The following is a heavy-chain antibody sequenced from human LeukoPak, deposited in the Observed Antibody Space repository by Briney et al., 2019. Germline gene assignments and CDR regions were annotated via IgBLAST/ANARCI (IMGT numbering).Heavy chain of an antibody. CDR2: MNPNSGNT. V-gene: IGHV1-8*01. J-gene: IGHJ5*02. D-gene: IGHD3-22*01. Sequence: ASVKVSCKASGYTFTSYDINWVRQATGQGLEWMGWMNPNSGNTGYAQKFQGRVTTTGDTSISTAYMELSSLRSDDTAVYYCARMHYYDSSGLNWFDPWGQGTLVTVSS. CDR1: GYTFTSYD. CDR3: ARMHYYDSSGLNWFDP.